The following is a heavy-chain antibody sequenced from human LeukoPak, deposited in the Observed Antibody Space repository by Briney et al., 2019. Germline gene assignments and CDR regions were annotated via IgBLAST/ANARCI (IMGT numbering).Heavy chain of an antibody. CDR2: ISAYNGNT. J-gene: IGHJ4*02. V-gene: IGHV1-18*01. Sequence: ASVKVSCKASGYTFTSYGISWVRQAPGQGLEWMGWISAYNGNTNYAQKLQGRVTMTTDTSTSTAYMELRSLRSDDTAVYYCARDGDYGSGSYYPDYWGQGTLVTVSS. CDR3: ARDGDYGSGSYYPDY. D-gene: IGHD3-10*01. CDR1: GYTFTSYG.